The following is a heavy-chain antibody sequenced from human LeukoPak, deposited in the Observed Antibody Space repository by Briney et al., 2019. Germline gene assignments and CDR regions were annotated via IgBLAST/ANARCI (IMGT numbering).Heavy chain of an antibody. CDR2: ISSNGGST. V-gene: IGHV3-64D*06. CDR3: VKGGIVVLISAFDI. D-gene: IGHD3-22*01. CDR1: GFTFSSYA. J-gene: IGHJ3*02. Sequence: GGSLRLSCSASGFTFSSYAMLWVRQAPGKGLKYVSTISSNGGSTYYADSVKGRFTISRDNSKNTPYLQMSSLRAEDTAVYYCVKGGIVVLISAFDIWGQGTMVTVSS.